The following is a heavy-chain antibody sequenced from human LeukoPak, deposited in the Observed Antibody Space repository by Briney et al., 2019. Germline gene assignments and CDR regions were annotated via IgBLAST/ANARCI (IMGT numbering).Heavy chain of an antibody. CDR2: ISGIGATT. CDR1: GFTFISYG. V-gene: IGHV3-23*01. J-gene: IGHJ5*02. Sequence: SGGSLRLSCAASGFTFISYGMSWVRQAPGKGLEWVSSISGIGATTYYADSVKGRFTISRDNSKNTLYLQLNSLTAEDTAVYYCAKGFTYVSPWGQGSLVTVSS. D-gene: IGHD3-10*02. CDR3: AKGFTYVSP.